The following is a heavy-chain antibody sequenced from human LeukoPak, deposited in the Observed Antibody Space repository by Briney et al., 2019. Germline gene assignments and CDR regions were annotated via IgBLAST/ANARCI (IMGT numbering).Heavy chain of an antibody. Sequence: PGGSLRLSCAASGFTFSSYSMSWVRQAPGKGLEWVSSISSSSSYIYYADSVKGRFTISRDNAKNSLYLQMNSLRAEDTAVYYCARELGSGYYYYMDVWGKGTTVTVSS. CDR3: ARELGSGYYYYMDV. D-gene: IGHD3-10*01. V-gene: IGHV3-21*01. J-gene: IGHJ6*03. CDR2: ISSSSSYI. CDR1: GFTFSSYS.